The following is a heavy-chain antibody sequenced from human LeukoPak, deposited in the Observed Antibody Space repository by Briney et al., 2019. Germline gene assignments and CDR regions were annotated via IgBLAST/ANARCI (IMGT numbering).Heavy chain of an antibody. CDR1: GFTVHTNY. V-gene: IGHV3-66*01. CDR2: IYSNGNT. CDR3: ARNDMATMSFDP. J-gene: IGHJ5*02. D-gene: IGHD3-10*02. Sequence: PGGSLRLSCEASGFTVHTNYVTWVRQAPGKGLEWISVIYSNGNTYHADSVKDRFTMSRADYRNTLYLQMNSLRPEDTAIYYCARNDMATMSFDPWGQGTLVIVSS.